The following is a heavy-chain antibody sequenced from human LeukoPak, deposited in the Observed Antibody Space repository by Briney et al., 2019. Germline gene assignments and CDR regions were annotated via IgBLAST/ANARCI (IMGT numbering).Heavy chain of an antibody. Sequence: SETLSLTCTVSGGSISSYYWSWIRQPAGKGLEWIGRIYTSGSTNYNPSLKSRVTMSVDTSKNQFSLKLSSVTAADTAVYYCARVNYYGAGRDYYYGMDVWGQGTTVTVSS. CDR3: ARVNYYGAGRDYYYGMDV. CDR2: IYTSGST. D-gene: IGHD3-10*01. V-gene: IGHV4-4*07. CDR1: GGSISSYY. J-gene: IGHJ6*02.